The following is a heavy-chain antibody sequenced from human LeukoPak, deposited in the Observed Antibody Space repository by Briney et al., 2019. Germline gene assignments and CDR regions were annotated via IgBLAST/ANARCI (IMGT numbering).Heavy chain of an antibody. D-gene: IGHD3-3*01. CDR2: ISGSGGST. CDR1: GFTFSSYG. V-gene: IGHV3-23*01. J-gene: IGHJ4*02. CDR3: ARRFRTAWYLDF. Sequence: GGSLRLSCAASGFTFSSYGMSWVRQAPGKGLEWVSAISGSGGSTYYADSVKGRFTISRDNSKNTLYLQVNSLRAEDTAVYSCARRFRTAWYLDFWGQGTLVTVSS.